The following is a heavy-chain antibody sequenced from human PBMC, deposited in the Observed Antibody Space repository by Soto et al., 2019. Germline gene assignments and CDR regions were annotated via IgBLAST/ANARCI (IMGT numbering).Heavy chain of an antibody. J-gene: IGHJ5*01. Sequence: QVQLVESGGGVVQPGRSLRLSCAVSGFTFSGFAMHWVRQAPGKGLEWVAVISSDESNKYYADSVKGRFSISRDNSKNTLYLQMTSLGAEDTALYYCARDGWHCGRGNWLDSWGQGTLVIVSS. CDR2: ISSDESNK. V-gene: IGHV3-30-3*01. CDR3: ARDGWHCGRGNWLDS. CDR1: GFTFSGFA. D-gene: IGHD1-26*01.